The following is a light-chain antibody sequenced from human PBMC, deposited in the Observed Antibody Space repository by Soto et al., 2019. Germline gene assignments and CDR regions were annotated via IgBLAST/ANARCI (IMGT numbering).Light chain of an antibody. CDR2: GAS. Sequence: EIVMTQSPATLSVSPGERATLSCRASQSVSSNLAWYQQKPGQAPRLLIYGASTRATGIPARFSGSGSGTDFTLTISSLEPEDFAVYYCQQYHTSRTFGQGTKVDIK. CDR3: QQYHTSRT. V-gene: IGKV3D-15*01. J-gene: IGKJ1*01. CDR1: QSVSSN.